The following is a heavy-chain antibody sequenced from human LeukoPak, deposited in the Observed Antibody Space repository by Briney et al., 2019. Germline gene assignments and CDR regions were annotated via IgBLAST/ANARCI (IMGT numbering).Heavy chain of an antibody. Sequence: GGSLRLSCAASGCTFSNAWMSWVRQAPGKGLEWVGRIMSKTDGGTTDYAAPVKGRFTISRDDSKNTLYLHMNSLKTEDTAVYYCTTGTQAIFGMIISWGQGTLVTVSS. CDR2: IMSKTDGGTT. CDR1: GCTFSNAW. J-gene: IGHJ5*02. D-gene: IGHD3-3*01. V-gene: IGHV3-15*01. CDR3: TTGTQAIFGMIIS.